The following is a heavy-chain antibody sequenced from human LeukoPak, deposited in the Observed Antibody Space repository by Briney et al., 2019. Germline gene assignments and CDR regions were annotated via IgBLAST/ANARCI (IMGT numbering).Heavy chain of an antibody. Sequence: GGSLRLSCAASGFTFSSYSMNWVRQAPGKGLEWVSYISSSSSTIYYADSVKGRFTISRDNAKNSLYLQMNSLRAEDTAVYYCARHSIIGGTEYAFDIWGQGTMVTVSS. CDR2: ISSSSSTI. V-gene: IGHV3-48*04. J-gene: IGHJ3*02. CDR3: ARHSIIGGTEYAFDI. D-gene: IGHD2-15*01. CDR1: GFTFSSYS.